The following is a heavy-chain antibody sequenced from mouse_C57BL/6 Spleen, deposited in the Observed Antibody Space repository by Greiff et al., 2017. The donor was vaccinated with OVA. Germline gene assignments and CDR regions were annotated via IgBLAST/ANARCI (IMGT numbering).Heavy chain of an antibody. CDR2: IHPNSGST. Sequence: QVHVKQSGAELVKPGASVKLSCKASGYTFTSYWMHWVKQRPGQGLEWIGMIHPNSGSTNYNEKFKSKATLTVDKSSSTAYMQLSSLTSEDSAVYYCAREGLSFYAMDYWGQGTSVTVSS. CDR3: AREGLSFYAMDY. V-gene: IGHV1-64*01. J-gene: IGHJ4*01. CDR1: GYTFTSYW. D-gene: IGHD3-1*01.